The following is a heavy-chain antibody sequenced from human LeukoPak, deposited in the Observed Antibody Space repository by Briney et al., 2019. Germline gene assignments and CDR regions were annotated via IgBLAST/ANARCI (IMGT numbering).Heavy chain of an antibody. V-gene: IGHV1-2*02. CDR2: INPNSGDT. D-gene: IGHD3-3*01. J-gene: IGHJ6*03. CDR1: RYTFTHYY. Sequence: SVKVSCLASRYTFTHYYMHWLRQAPGHPLEWMGWINPNSGDTNYPQQFQGRVTMTRDRSISTDYMEPNRLRSDDRGLYYCARVRGFWSPLRYYRDVWGRGTTVTVS. CDR3: ARVRGFWSPLRYYRDV.